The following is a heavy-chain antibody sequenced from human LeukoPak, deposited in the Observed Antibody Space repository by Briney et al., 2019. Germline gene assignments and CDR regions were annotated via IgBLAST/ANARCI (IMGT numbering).Heavy chain of an antibody. CDR1: GFTFNNYA. J-gene: IGHJ4*02. CDR3: ARDRPPSY. CDR2: ISGSGGTT. V-gene: IGHV3-23*01. Sequence: GGSLRLSCAASGFTFNNYAMNWVRQAPGKGLEWVSVISGSGGTTYYADSVKGRFTISRDSSKNTLYLQMNSLRAEDTAVYYCARDRPPSYWGQGTLVTVSS.